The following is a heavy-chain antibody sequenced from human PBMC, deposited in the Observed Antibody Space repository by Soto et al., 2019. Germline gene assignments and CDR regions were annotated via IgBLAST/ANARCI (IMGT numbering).Heavy chain of an antibody. Sequence: ESGGGLVQPGGSLRLSCAASGFTFSRYAMSWVRQAPGKGLEWVSTISGDAGNTYYADSVKGRFTISRDNSKNTLSLQMNSLRAEDTAIYYCAKFRDSSWYSDYWGQGTLVTVSS. CDR3: AKFRDSSWYSDY. D-gene: IGHD6-13*01. CDR2: ISGDAGNT. J-gene: IGHJ4*02. V-gene: IGHV3-23*01. CDR1: GFTFSRYA.